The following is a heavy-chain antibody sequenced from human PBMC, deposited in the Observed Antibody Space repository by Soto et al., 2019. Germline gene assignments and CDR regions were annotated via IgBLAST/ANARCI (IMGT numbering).Heavy chain of an antibody. D-gene: IGHD3-3*01. CDR1: GGTFSSYA. V-gene: IGHV1-69*13. CDR3: ARDLYDFWSGYYQTKYYYYGMDV. CDR2: IIPIFGTA. J-gene: IGHJ6*02. Sequence: SVKVSCKASGGTFSSYAISWVRQAPGQGLEWMGGIIPIFGTANYAQKFQGRVTITAGESTSTAYMELSSLRSEDTAVYYCARDLYDFWSGYYQTKYYYYGMDVWGQGTTVTVSS.